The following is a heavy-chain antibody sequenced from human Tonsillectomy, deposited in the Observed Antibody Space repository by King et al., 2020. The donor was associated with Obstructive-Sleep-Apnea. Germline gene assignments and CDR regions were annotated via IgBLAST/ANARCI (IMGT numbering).Heavy chain of an antibody. CDR2: ISWNSYSI. CDR3: ARVNHGLDV. Sequence: VQLVESGGGLVKPGRSLRLSCAASGFTFDDYAMHWVRQAPGKGLEWVSGISWNSYSIDYADSVKGRFTISRDNAKNSLYLQMNSLRAEDTASHYCARVNHGLDVWGQGTTVTVSS. J-gene: IGHJ6*02. CDR1: GFTFDDYA. V-gene: IGHV3-9*01.